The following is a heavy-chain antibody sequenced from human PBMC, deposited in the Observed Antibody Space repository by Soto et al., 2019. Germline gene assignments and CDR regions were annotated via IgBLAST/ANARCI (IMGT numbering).Heavy chain of an antibody. CDR2: IWYDGSNK. CDR3: ARDAYDFNYYFDY. D-gene: IGHD3-3*01. V-gene: IGHV3-33*01. CDR1: GFTFSSYG. J-gene: IGHJ4*02. Sequence: QVQLVESGGGVVQPGRSLRLSCAASGFTFSSYGMHWVRQAPGKGLEWVAVIWYDGSNKYYADSVKGRFTISRDNSKNTLYLQMNSLRAEDTAVYYCARDAYDFNYYFDYWGQGTLVTVSS.